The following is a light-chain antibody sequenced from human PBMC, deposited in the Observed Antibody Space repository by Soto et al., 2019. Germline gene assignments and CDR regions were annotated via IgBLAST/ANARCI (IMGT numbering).Light chain of an antibody. Sequence: DIQMTQSPSSLSASVGDRVTITCRASQSISSYLNWYQQKPGKPPKLLIYAVSSFQSGVPSRFSGSGSGTDFSLTITSLQPEDFATYYCQQTYSTPRTFGQGTKVGIK. J-gene: IGKJ1*01. CDR2: AVS. V-gene: IGKV1-39*01. CDR1: QSISSY. CDR3: QQTYSTPRT.